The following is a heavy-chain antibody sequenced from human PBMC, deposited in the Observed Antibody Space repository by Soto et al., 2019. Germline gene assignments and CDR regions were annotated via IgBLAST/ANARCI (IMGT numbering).Heavy chain of an antibody. D-gene: IGHD6-13*01. CDR2: IIPTFGTA. J-gene: IGHJ5*02. CDR3: ASSIAAENWFDP. CDR1: GGTFSSYA. Sequence: ASVKVSCKASGGTFSSYAISWVRQAPGQGLEWMGGIIPTFGTANHAQKFQGRVTITADESTSTAYMELSSLRSEDTAVYYCASSIAAENWFDPWGQGTLVTVSS. V-gene: IGHV1-69*13.